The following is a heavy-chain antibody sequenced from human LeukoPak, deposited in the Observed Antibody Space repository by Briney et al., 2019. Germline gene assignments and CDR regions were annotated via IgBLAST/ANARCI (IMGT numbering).Heavy chain of an antibody. CDR1: GGSISSSSYY. CDR2: IYYSGST. V-gene: IGHV4-61*01. D-gene: IGHD4-11*01. Sequence: SETLSLTCTVSGGSISSSSYYWSWIRQPPGKGLEWIGYIYYSGSTNYNPSLKSRVTISVDTSKNQFSLKLSSVTAADTAVYYCARVYSNYDFDYWGQGTLVTVSS. CDR3: ARVYSNYDFDY. J-gene: IGHJ4*02.